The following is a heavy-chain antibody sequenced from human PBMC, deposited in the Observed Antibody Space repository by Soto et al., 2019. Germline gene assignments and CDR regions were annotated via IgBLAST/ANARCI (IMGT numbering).Heavy chain of an antibody. CDR3: ARDLRGDSDY. Sequence: QVQLVQSGAEVKKPGASVKVSCKASGYTFTSYGIRWVRQAPGQGLEWMGWISADNGNTNYAQTLQVRVTMTTDTSTSTAYLEMRILRFDETAVYYCARDLRGDSDYFGQGTLATVSS. V-gene: IGHV1-18*01. J-gene: IGHJ4*02. D-gene: IGHD3-3*01. CDR2: ISADNGNT. CDR1: GYTFTSYG.